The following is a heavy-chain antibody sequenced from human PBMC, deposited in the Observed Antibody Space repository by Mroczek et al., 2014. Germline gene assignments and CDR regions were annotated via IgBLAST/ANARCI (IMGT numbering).Heavy chain of an antibody. J-gene: IGHJ4*02. V-gene: IGHV3-33*01. Sequence: QVQLVESGEAWSSLGGPWRLSCAASGFTFSSYGMHWVRQAPGKGLEWVAVIWYDGSNKYYADSVKGRFTISRDNSKNTLYLQMNSLRAEDTAVYYCARDRLYCSGGSCYEAPYFDYWGQGTLVTVSS. D-gene: IGHD2-15*01. CDR1: GFTFSSYG. CDR3: ARDRLYCSGGSCYEAPYFDY. CDR2: IWYDGSNK.